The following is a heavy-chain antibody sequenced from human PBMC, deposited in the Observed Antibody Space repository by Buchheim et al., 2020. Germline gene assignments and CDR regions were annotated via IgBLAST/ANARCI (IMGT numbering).Heavy chain of an antibody. CDR3: VRDRGGICSGGTWCSFWFDT. CDR2: IGEDGSEK. J-gene: IGHJ5*02. CDR1: GFTFDTYM. Sequence: ESQLVESGGGLVQPGGSLRLSCAASGFTFDTYMMTWVRQAPGKGLEWVANIGEDGSEKNYADSVKGRLTISRDNVEDSLNLEMNRLSPEDTAVYYCVRDRGGICSGGTWCSFWFDTWGQGT. V-gene: IGHV3-7*01. D-gene: IGHD2-15*01.